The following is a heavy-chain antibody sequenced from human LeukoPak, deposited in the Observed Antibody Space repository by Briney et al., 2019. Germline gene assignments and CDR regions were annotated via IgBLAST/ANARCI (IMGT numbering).Heavy chain of an antibody. Sequence: GASVKVSCKASGYTFTSYGISWVRQTPGQGLEWMGWMNPNSGNTGYAQKFQGRVTMTRNTSISTAYMELSSLRSEDTAVYYCARGPAPPWFGELSAPDEYFQHWGQGTLVTVSS. CDR3: ARGPAPPWFGELSAPDEYFQH. CDR2: MNPNSGNT. CDR1: GYTFTSYG. V-gene: IGHV1-8*02. D-gene: IGHD3-10*01. J-gene: IGHJ1*01.